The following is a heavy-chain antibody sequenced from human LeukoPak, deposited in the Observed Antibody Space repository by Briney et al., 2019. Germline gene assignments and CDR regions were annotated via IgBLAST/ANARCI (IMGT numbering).Heavy chain of an antibody. D-gene: IGHD5-18*01. Sequence: GGSLRLSCAASGFTFSSYEMNWVRQAPGKGLEWVSSISSSGSTIYYADSVKGRFTISRDNAKNSLYLQMNSLRAEDTAVYYCARDLGGYSYFDYWGQGTLVTVSS. CDR1: GFTFSSYE. CDR2: ISSSGSTI. CDR3: ARDLGGYSYFDY. V-gene: IGHV3-48*03. J-gene: IGHJ4*02.